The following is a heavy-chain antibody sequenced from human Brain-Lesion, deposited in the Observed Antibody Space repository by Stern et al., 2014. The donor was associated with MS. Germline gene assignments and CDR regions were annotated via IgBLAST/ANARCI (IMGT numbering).Heavy chain of an antibody. CDR2: IHSSGSA. V-gene: IGHV4-61*02. J-gene: IGHJ4*02. Sequence: MQLEESGPGLVKPSQTLSLTCTVSGGSISSGSDYWSWLRQPAGKGLEWIGRIHSSGSAFYTPSLKSRVTLSTHTSLNQFSLVLNSATAADTAIYYCASGYRIFDYWGQGILVTVSS. CDR3: ASGYRIFDY. D-gene: IGHD5-18*01. CDR1: GGSISSGSDY.